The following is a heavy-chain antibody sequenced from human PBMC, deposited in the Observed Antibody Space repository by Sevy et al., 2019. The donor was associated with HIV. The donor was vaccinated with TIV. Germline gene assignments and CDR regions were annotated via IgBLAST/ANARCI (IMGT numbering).Heavy chain of an antibody. D-gene: IGHD4-17*01. CDR2: ISGSGGST. J-gene: IGHJ4*02. V-gene: IGHV3-23*01. CDR1: GFTFSSYA. CDR3: AKDDYGDYFFLWY. Sequence: GGSLRLSCAASGFTFSSYAMSWVRQAPGKGLEWVSAISGSGGSTYYADSVKGRFTISGDNSKNTLYLQMNSLRAEDMAVYYCAKDDYGDYFFLWYWGQGTLVTVSS.